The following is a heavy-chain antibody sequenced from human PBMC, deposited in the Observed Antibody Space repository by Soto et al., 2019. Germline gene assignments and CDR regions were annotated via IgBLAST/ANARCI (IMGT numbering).Heavy chain of an antibody. Sequence: SETLSLTCAVYGGSFSGYYWSWIRQPPGKGLEWIGEINHSGSTNYNPSLKSRVTISVETSKNQFSLKLSSVTAADTAVYYCARGRGAVVPAERGLFGYMDVWGKGTTVTVSS. CDR3: ARGRGAVVPAERGLFGYMDV. CDR2: INHSGST. CDR1: GGSFSGYY. J-gene: IGHJ6*03. D-gene: IGHD2-2*01. V-gene: IGHV4-34*01.